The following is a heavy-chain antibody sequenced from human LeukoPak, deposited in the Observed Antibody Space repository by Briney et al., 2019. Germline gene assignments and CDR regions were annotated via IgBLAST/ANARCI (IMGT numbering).Heavy chain of an antibody. CDR3: ARSPAPGSVDY. CDR1: GFTFSTYW. Sequence: PGGSLRLSCAASGFTFSTYWMSWVRQAPGKGLDWVANINKDGSAKYLVDSVKGRFTISRDNAKNSLYLQMSSLRVEDTAVYYCARSPAPGSVDYWGQGTLATVSS. CDR2: INKDGSAK. D-gene: IGHD6-13*01. V-gene: IGHV3-7*01. J-gene: IGHJ4*02.